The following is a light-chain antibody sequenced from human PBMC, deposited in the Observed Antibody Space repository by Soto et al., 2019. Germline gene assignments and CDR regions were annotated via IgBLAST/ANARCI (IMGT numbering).Light chain of an antibody. Sequence: QSVLTQPPSASGSPGQSVTISCIGTSSDVGGYNYVSWYQQHPGKAPKLMIYEVSKRPSGVPDRFSGSKSDNTASLTVSGLQAEDEADYYCSSYAASNNLGVFGGGTKVTV. CDR2: EVS. CDR3: SSYAASNNLGV. V-gene: IGLV2-8*01. CDR1: SSDVGGYNY. J-gene: IGLJ2*01.